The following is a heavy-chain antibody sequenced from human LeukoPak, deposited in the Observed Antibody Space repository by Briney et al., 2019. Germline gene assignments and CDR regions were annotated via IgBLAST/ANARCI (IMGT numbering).Heavy chain of an antibody. D-gene: IGHD3-3*01. CDR3: ARGDYDFWSGPDYYYYYMDV. J-gene: IGHJ6*03. Sequence: ASVKVSCKASGGTFSSYAISWVRQAPGQGLEWMGGIIPIFGTANYAQKFQGRVTITADESTSTAYMELSSLRSEDTAVYYCARGDYDFWSGPDYYYYYMDVWGKGTTVTVSS. CDR1: GGTFSSYA. CDR2: IIPIFGTA. V-gene: IGHV1-69*13.